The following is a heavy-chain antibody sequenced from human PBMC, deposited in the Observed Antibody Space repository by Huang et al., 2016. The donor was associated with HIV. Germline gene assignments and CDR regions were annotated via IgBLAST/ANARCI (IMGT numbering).Heavy chain of an antibody. J-gene: IGHJ4*02. D-gene: IGHD6-19*01. Sequence: EVQLVESGGAVVQPGRSLRLSCTASGFGFGDYGMAWFRQAPGKWLEWVGFIRSKNFGGTTEYAASVKGRFIVSRDDSKRIVYLQMGSLKSEDTARYYCSTVGGGIDYSGFSSAWYATGGYWGQGTLVTVSS. V-gene: IGHV3-49*03. CDR3: STVGGGIDYSGFSSAWYATGGY. CDR2: IRSKNFGGTT. CDR1: GFGFGDYG.